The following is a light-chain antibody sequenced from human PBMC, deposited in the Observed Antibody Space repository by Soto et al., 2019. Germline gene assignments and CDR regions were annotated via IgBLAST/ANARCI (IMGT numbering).Light chain of an antibody. CDR3: QQLTDWPPQWT. Sequence: VLRQSPCPVSLSPGGRVALSCSNSQSVSSSYLAWYQQKPGQAPRLLIYDASSRATGIPARFSGSGSGTDFTLTISSLEPEDFAVYYCQQLTDWPPQWTLGQGTKVDIK. J-gene: IGKJ1*01. V-gene: IGKV3D-20*02. CDR2: DAS. CDR1: QSVSSSY.